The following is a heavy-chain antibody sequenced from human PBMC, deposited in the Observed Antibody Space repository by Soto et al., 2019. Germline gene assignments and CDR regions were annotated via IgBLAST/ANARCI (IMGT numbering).Heavy chain of an antibody. CDR1: GGSFSGYY. CDR2: INHSGST. J-gene: IGHJ6*02. Sequence: SETLSLTCAVYGGSFSGYYWSWIRQPPGKGLEWIGEINHSGSTNYNPSLKSRVTISVDTSKNQFSLKLSSVTAADTAVYYCARGARLGYCSSTSCFPLYYYGMDVWGQGTTVTVSS. D-gene: IGHD2-2*01. V-gene: IGHV4-34*01. CDR3: ARGARLGYCSSTSCFPLYYYGMDV.